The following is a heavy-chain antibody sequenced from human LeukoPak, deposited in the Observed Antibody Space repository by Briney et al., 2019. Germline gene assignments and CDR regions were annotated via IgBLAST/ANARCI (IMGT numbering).Heavy chain of an antibody. CDR1: GFTVSSNY. D-gene: IGHD3-3*01. CDR3: ERDPQWYYDFWSGYQDDAFDI. J-gene: IGHJ3*02. Sequence: GGSLRLSCAASGFTVSSNYMSWVRQAPGKGLEWVSIINSGGSTYYADSVKGRFTISRDNSKNTLYPQMNSLRAEDTAVYYCERDPQWYYDFWSGYQDDAFDIWGQGTIVTVSS. V-gene: IGHV3-66*02. CDR2: INSGGST.